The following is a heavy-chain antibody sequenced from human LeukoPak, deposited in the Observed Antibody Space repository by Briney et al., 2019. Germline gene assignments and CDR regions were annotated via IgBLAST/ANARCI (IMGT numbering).Heavy chain of an antibody. V-gene: IGHV5-51*01. CDR1: GYSSTNYW. D-gene: IGHD3-10*01. CDR3: AIPYFYGSGSSNYYFGY. CDR2: IYPGDSDT. Sequence: GESLKISCKGSGYSSTNYWIGWVRQMPGKGLEWMGIIYPGDSDTTYSPSFQGQVSISTDKSINTAYLQWSSLKASDTAMYYCAIPYFYGSGSSNYYFGYWGQGTLVTVSS. J-gene: IGHJ4*02.